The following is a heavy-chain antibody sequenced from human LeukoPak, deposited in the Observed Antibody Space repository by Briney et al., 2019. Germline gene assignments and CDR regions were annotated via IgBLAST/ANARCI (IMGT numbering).Heavy chain of an antibody. CDR2: ISGSGGST. V-gene: IGHV3-23*01. CDR3: VKGQAVNDY. D-gene: IGHD3-22*01. J-gene: IGHJ4*02. CDR1: GYTFSNYA. Sequence: GGSLRLSCAASGYTFSNYALSWVRQAPGKGLEWVSTISGSGGSTDYADSVKGRFTISRDNSKNTLYLQMNSLRAEDTAVYYCVKGQAVNDYWGQGTLVTVS.